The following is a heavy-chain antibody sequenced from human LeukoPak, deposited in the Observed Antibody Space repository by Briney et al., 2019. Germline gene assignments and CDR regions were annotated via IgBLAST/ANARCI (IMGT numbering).Heavy chain of an antibody. J-gene: IGHJ4*02. V-gene: IGHV4-39*01. D-gene: IGHD3-22*01. Sequence: SETLSLTCTVSGGSISSSSYYWGWIRQPPGKGLEWIGSIYYSGSTYYNPSLKSRVTISVDTSKNQFSLKLSSVTAADTAVYYYARQANYYDSSGYSYYFDYWGQGTLVTVSS. CDR1: GGSISSSSYY. CDR2: IYYSGST. CDR3: ARQANYYDSSGYSYYFDY.